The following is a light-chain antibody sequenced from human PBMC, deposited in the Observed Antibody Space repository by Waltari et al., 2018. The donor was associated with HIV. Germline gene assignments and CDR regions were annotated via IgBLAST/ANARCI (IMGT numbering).Light chain of an antibody. V-gene: IGKV4-1*01. J-gene: IGKJ4*01. CDR1: QSVLYSSNSKNF. CDR3: QQYYSTPLT. Sequence: DIVMTQSPDSLAVPLGERATINCKSSQSVLYSSNSKNFLAWYQQKPRQPPKLLIYWASTRESGVPDRFSGSGSGTDFTLTISSLQAEDVAVYYCQQYYSTPLTFGGGTKVEIK. CDR2: WAS.